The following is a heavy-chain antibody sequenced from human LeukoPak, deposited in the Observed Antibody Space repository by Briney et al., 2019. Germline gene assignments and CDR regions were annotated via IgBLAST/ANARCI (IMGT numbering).Heavy chain of an antibody. D-gene: IGHD2-2*02. Sequence: ASVQVSCKASGYNFTDYYLQWMRQATGQGLEWMGWINPDSGGKKYEQSLQGRGTMTRDTSISTAYMELSRLGSDDTAVYYCARLREGLYHFDSWGQGTLVTVSS. J-gene: IGHJ4*02. CDR1: GYNFTDYY. CDR2: INPDSGGK. V-gene: IGHV1-2*02. CDR3: ARLREGLYHFDS.